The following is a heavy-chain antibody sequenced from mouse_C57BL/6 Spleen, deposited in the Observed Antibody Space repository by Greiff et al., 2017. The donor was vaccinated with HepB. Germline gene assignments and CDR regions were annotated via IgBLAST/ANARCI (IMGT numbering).Heavy chain of an antibody. CDR1: GYTFTSYW. V-gene: IGHV1-5*01. J-gene: IGHJ4*01. CDR3: TTFYYDYDDYAMDY. D-gene: IGHD2-4*01. CDR2: IYPGNSDT. Sequence: VQLQQSGTVLARPGASVKMSCKTSGYTFTSYWMHWVKQRPGQGLEWIGAIYPGNSDTSYNQKFKGKAKLTAVTSASTAYMELSSLTNEDSAVYYGTTFYYDYDDYAMDYWGQGTSVTVSS.